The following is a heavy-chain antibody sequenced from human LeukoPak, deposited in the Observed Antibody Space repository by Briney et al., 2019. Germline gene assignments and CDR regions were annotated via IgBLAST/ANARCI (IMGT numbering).Heavy chain of an antibody. J-gene: IGHJ4*02. CDR2: IYYSGST. D-gene: IGHD3-10*01. V-gene: IGHV4-31*03. CDR1: GGSVSSGGYY. CDR3: GSGSLPGGGRYYFDY. Sequence: SETLSLTSTVSGGSVSSGGYYWSWILQHPGKGLEWFGYIYYSGSTYYNPSVKSRFTISVDTSKHQYSLKLSSVTAADTAVYYCGSGSLPGGGRYYFDYWGQGTLVTVSS.